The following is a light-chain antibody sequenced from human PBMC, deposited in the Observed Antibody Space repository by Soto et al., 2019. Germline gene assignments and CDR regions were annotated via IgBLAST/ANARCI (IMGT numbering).Light chain of an antibody. V-gene: IGLV1-47*01. CDR1: SCDIGSKY. CDR3: AAWDDSLSDPV. Sequence: QSVLTQPPSASGTPGQRVTISCSGSSCDIGSKYVYWFRQLPGTAPKLLIYRSNERPSGVPDRFSGSKSGTSASLAISGLRSEDEADYYCAAWDDSLSDPVFGTGPKVTVL. CDR2: RSN. J-gene: IGLJ1*01.